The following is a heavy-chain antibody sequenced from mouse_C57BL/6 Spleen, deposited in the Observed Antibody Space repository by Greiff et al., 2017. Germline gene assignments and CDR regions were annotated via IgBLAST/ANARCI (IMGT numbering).Heavy chain of an antibody. D-gene: IGHD3-1*01. V-gene: IGHV14-3*01. CDR3: ARKGLRFTWFAY. CDR1: GFNIKNTY. J-gene: IGHJ3*01. CDR2: IDPANGNT. Sequence: EVQLQQSVAELVRPGASVTLSCTASGFNIKNTYMHWLKQRPAQSLEWIVRIDPANGNTKYAPKFQGKATITADTSSNTAYLQLSSLTSEDTAIDYCARKGLRFTWFAYWGQGTLVTVSA.